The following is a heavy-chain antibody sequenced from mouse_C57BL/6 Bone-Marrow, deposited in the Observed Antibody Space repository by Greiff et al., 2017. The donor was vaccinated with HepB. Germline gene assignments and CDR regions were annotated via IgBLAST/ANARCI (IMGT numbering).Heavy chain of an antibody. CDR1: GFNIKDDY. V-gene: IGHV14-4*01. D-gene: IGHD1-1*01. J-gene: IGHJ2*01. Sequence: VQLQQSGAELVRPGASVKLSCTASGFNIKDDYMHWVKQRPEQGLEWIGWIDPENGDTEYASKFQGKATKTADTSSNTAYLQLSSLTSEDTAVYYCATVVAPYFDYWGQGTTLTVSS. CDR3: ATVVAPYFDY. CDR2: IDPENGDT.